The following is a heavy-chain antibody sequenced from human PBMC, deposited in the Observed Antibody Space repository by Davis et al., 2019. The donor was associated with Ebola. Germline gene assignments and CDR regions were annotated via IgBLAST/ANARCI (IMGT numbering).Heavy chain of an antibody. CDR1: GGSISSSSYY. J-gene: IGHJ6*02. CDR2: IYYSGST. CDR3: ARLVGGTIFGVVTYGMDV. V-gene: IGHV4-39*07. D-gene: IGHD3-3*01. Sequence: MPSETLSLTCTVSGGSISSSSYYWGWIRQPPGKGLEWIGSIYYSGSTNYNPSLKSRVTISVDTSKNQFSLKLSSVTAADTAVYYCARLVGGTIFGVVTYGMDVWGQGTTVTVSS.